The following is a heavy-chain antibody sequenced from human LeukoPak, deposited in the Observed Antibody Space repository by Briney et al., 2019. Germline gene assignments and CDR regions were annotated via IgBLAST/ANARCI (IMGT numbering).Heavy chain of an antibody. D-gene: IGHD3-10*01. CDR3: ARDGRHYGSGIFDP. CDR1: GGSFSGYY. V-gene: IGHV4-34*01. CDR2: INHSGST. J-gene: IGHJ5*02. Sequence: TPSETLSLTCAVYGGSFSGYYWSWIRQPPGKGLGWIGEINHSGSTNYNPSLKSRVTISVDTSKNQFSLKLSSVTAADTAVYYCARDGRHYGSGIFDPWGQGTLVTVSS.